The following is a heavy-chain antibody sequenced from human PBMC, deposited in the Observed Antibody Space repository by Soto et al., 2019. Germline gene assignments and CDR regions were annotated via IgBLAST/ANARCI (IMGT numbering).Heavy chain of an antibody. J-gene: IGHJ3*02. CDR2: INAGNGNT. CDR3: ARNEGITIFGVVTPGNAFDI. V-gene: IGHV1-3*01. D-gene: IGHD3-3*01. Sequence: QVQLVQSGAEVKKPGASVKVSCKASGYTFTSYAMHWVRQAPGQRLEWMGWINAGNGNTKYSQKFQGRVTITRDTSASTAYMELSSLRSEDTAVYYCARNEGITIFGVVTPGNAFDIWGQGTMVTVSS. CDR1: GYTFTSYA.